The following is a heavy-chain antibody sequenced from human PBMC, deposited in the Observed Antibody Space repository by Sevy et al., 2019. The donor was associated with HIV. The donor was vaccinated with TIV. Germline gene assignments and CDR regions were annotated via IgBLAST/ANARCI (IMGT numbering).Heavy chain of an antibody. J-gene: IGHJ6*02. CDR1: GFTFSTYA. V-gene: IGHV3-23*01. D-gene: IGHD2-2*01. CDR3: ARDNYCISGDGCYGYGLDV. Sequence: GGSLRLSCAASGFTFSTYAMSWVRQAPGKGLEWVSAITASGPSTYYADSVKGRFTISRDNSKNTLYLQMNSLRAEDTAVYYCARDNYCISGDGCYGYGLDVWGQGTTVTVSS. CDR2: ITASGPST.